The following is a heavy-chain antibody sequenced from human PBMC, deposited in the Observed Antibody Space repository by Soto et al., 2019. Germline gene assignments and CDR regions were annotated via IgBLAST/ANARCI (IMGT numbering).Heavy chain of an antibody. V-gene: IGHV4-31*03. Sequence: SETLSLTCIVSGVSISSGGYYWSWIRQHPGKGLEWIGYIYYSGSTYYNPSLKSRVTISVDTSKNQFSLKLSSVTAADTAVYYCARESKGDSNPFDYWGQGTLVTVSS. CDR1: GVSISSGGYY. CDR2: IYYSGST. D-gene: IGHD2-21*02. CDR3: ARESKGDSNPFDY. J-gene: IGHJ4*02.